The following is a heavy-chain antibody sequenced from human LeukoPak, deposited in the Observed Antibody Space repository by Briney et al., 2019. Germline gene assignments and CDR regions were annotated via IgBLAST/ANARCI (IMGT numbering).Heavy chain of an antibody. Sequence: GGSLRLSCAASGFTFSSHWMTWVRQAPGKGLEWVANIKQDGSEEYYVDSVKGRFTISRDNAKNSLYLQMNSLRAEDTAVYYCARDGLGSAFDYWGQGTLVTVSS. D-gene: IGHD3/OR15-3a*01. CDR2: IKQDGSEE. CDR3: ARDGLGSAFDY. V-gene: IGHV3-7*01. J-gene: IGHJ4*02. CDR1: GFTFSSHW.